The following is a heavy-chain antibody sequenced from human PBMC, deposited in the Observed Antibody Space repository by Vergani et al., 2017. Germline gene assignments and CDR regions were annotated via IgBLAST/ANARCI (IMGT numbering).Heavy chain of an antibody. D-gene: IGHD1-14*01. Sequence: QVQLQESGPRLVKPSQTLSLTCTVSGGSVDVDEFSWSWIRQSPGKGLEWTGNIYFSGSTNYNPSLKSRVSMTVDTSKNQFFLKLTSVTAADTAVYFCARSPDTGDSIDSWGQVTLVTVSS. CDR3: ARSPDTGDSIDS. CDR1: GGSVDVDEFS. V-gene: IGHV4-30-4*08. CDR2: IYFSGST. J-gene: IGHJ4*02.